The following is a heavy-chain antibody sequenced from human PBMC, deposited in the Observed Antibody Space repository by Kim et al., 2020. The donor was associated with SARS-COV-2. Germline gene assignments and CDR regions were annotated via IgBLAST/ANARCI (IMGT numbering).Heavy chain of an antibody. J-gene: IGHJ6*02. V-gene: IGHV3-11*06. CDR3: ARDPPGSSDWAYGMDV. D-gene: IGHD3-10*01. Sequence: SGEGRFTVSRDSAENALYLQMNSLRAEDTAVYYCARDPPGSSDWAYGMDVWGQGTTVTVSS.